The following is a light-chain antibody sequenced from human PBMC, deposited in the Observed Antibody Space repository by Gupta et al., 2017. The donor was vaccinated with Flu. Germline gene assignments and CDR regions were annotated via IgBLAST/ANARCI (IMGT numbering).Light chain of an antibody. V-gene: IGLV1-44*01. CDR1: TSNIGSNT. Sequence: QSLLTPSPSASETPGQRVTISCSGSTSNIGSNTVNWYQKIRGTDPELLIDGDSQRPSGVPDRFAGSKSGTSASLAISGLQSEDEADYYCAAWDSSMKGGVFGGGAKLTVL. CDR2: GDS. J-gene: IGLJ3*02. CDR3: AAWDSSMKGGV.